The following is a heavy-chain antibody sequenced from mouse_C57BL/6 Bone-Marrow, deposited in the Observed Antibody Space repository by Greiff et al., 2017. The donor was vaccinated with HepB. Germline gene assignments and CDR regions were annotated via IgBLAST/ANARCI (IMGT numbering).Heavy chain of an antibody. CDR1: GYTFTEYT. CDR2: FYPGSGSI. CDR3: ARHEEGTGYFEY. J-gene: IGHJ2*01. Sequence: QVQLQQSGAELVKPGAAVKLSCKASGYTFTEYTIHWVKQRSGQGLEWIGWFYPGSGSIKYNEKFKVKATLTADKSSSTVYMELSGLKSEDSAVYFCARHEEGTGYFEYWGQGTTLTDSS. D-gene: IGHD4-1*01. V-gene: IGHV1-62-2*01.